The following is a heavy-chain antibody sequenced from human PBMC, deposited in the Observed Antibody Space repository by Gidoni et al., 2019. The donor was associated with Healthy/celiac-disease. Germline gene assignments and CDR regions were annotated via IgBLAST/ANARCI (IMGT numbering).Heavy chain of an antibody. D-gene: IGHD1-26*01. V-gene: IGHV3-15*07. CDR3: TCRWELLAGAYFDY. J-gene: IGHJ4*02. Sequence: EVQLVESGGGLVKPGGSLRLPCAASGFTFRNAWMNWVRQAPGKGLEWVGRIKSKTDGGTTDYAAPVKGRFTISRDDSKNTLYLQMNSLKTEDTAVYYCTCRWELLAGAYFDYWGQGTLVTVSS. CDR2: IKSKTDGGTT. CDR1: GFTFRNAW.